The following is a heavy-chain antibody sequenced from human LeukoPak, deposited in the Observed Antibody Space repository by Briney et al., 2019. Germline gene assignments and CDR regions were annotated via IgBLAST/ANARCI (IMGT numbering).Heavy chain of an antibody. CDR3: ARLMPDDYDY. J-gene: IGHJ4*02. CDR1: GGSISSSSYY. D-gene: IGHD4-11*01. CDR2: IYYSGST. Sequence: SETLSLTCTVSGGSISSSSYYWGWIRQPPGKGLEWIGSIYYSGSTYYNPSLKSRVTISVDTSKNQFSLKLSSVTAADTAVYYCARLMPDDYDYWGQGTLVTVSS. V-gene: IGHV4-39*01.